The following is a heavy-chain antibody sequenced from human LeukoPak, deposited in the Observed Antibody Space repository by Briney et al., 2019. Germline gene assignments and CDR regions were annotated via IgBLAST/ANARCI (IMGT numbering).Heavy chain of an antibody. Sequence: SETLSLTCAVYGGSFSGYYWMWIRQPPGKGREGMGEINHSGSTNYNPTLTSRVTISVHTSKTQLSLKLTSVTAADTAVYYCASSTRITMVRGVIHDYWGHGTPVTVSS. CDR3: ASSTRITMVRGVIHDY. J-gene: IGHJ4*01. CDR1: GGSFSGYY. D-gene: IGHD3-10*01. CDR2: INHSGST. V-gene: IGHV4-34*01.